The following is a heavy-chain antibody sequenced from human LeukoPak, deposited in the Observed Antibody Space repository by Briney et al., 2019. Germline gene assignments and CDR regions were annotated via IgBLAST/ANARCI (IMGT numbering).Heavy chain of an antibody. CDR2: INWNGGST. Sequence: GGSLRLSCAASGFTFDDYGMSWVRQAPGKGLEWVSGINWNGGSTGYADSLKGRFTISRDNAKNSLYLQMNSLRAEDAALYYCARGYGSGEDGDYWGQGTLVTVSS. J-gene: IGHJ4*02. CDR1: GFTFDDYG. CDR3: ARGYGSGEDGDY. V-gene: IGHV3-20*04. D-gene: IGHD3-10*01.